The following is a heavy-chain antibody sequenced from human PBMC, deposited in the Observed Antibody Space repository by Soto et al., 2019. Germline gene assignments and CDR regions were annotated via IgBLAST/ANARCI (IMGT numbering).Heavy chain of an antibody. J-gene: IGHJ6*03. CDR3: ARGIVVVAATEVNYYYYMDV. CDR1: GGTFSSYT. Sequence: ASVKVSCKASGGTFSSYTISWVRQAPGQGLEWMGRIIPILGIANYVQKFQGRVTITADKSTSTAYMELSSLRSEDTAVYYCARGIVVVAATEVNYYYYMDVWGKGTTVTVSS. V-gene: IGHV1-69*02. D-gene: IGHD2-15*01. CDR2: IIPILGIA.